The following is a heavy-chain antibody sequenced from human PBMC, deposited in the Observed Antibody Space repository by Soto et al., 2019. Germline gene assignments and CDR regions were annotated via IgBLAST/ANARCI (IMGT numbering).Heavy chain of an antibody. V-gene: IGHV3-48*02. CDR1: GFTFRSYA. D-gene: IGHD5-12*01. CDR3: VSDRGGTGYDLEY. J-gene: IGHJ4*02. Sequence: EVQLVESGGGLVQPGGSLRLSCAASGFTFRSYAMNWVRQAPGKGLEWVSYISSTSRSTIYYADSVKGRFTISRDDAKNSLYLQMNSLRDEDTAVYYCVSDRGGTGYDLEYGGQGTLVAVSS. CDR2: ISSTSRSTI.